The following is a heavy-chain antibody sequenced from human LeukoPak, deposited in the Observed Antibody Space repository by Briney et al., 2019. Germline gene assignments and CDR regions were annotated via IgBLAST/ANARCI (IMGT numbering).Heavy chain of an antibody. CDR2: IRSKACGGTT. D-gene: IGHD3-10*01. Sequence: GRSLRLSCTASGFTFGDYAMSWVRQAPGKGLEWVGFIRSKACGGTTEYAASVKGRFTISRDDSKSIAYLQMNSLKTEDTAVYYCTRVPMVRGVIASHPFDYWGQGTLVTVSS. J-gene: IGHJ4*02. V-gene: IGHV3-49*04. CDR1: GFTFGDYA. CDR3: TRVPMVRGVIASHPFDY.